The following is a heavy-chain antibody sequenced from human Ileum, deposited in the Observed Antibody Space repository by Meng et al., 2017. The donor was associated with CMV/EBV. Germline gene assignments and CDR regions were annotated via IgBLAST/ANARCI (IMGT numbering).Heavy chain of an antibody. J-gene: IGHJ5*02. CDR2: ISSASRTI. Sequence: GESLKISCEASGFTFDSHSMNWVRQAPGKGLEWVAYISSASRTIYYADSVKGRFTISRDNAKNSLHLQMNSLRAEDTAVYYCARDHHRMYYYDTSGYYPWGRGTLVTVSS. V-gene: IGHV3-48*04. D-gene: IGHD3-22*01. CDR1: GFTFDSHS. CDR3: ARDHHRMYYYDTSGYYP.